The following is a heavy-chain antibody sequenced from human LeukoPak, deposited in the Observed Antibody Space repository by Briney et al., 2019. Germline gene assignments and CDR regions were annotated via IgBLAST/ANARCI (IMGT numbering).Heavy chain of an antibody. D-gene: IGHD6-6*01. CDR2: INPSGGST. CDR3: VRGDGSSSGYTN. CDR1: GYTFTSYY. J-gene: IGHJ4*02. Sequence: ASVTVSCKASGYTFTSYYLHWVRQPPGQGLEGVGIINPSGGSTRYAQMFQGRGPMTRDMAKSTVHLELGSRRPRDTAGDYCVRGDGSSSGYTNWGKGPLVTVSP. V-gene: IGHV1-46*01.